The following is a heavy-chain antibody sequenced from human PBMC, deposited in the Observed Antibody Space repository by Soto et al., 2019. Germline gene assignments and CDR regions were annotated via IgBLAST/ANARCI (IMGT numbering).Heavy chain of an antibody. CDR2: IYYSGST. CDR1: GGSISSSSYY. V-gene: IGHV4-39*01. CDR3: ARLGVATIDFDY. Sequence: QLQLQESGPGLVKPSETLSLTCTVSGGSISSSSYYWGWIRQPPGKGLEWIGSIYYSGSTYYNPSLKSRVTISVDTSKNQFSLKLSSVTAADTAVYYCARLGVATIDFDYWGQGTLVTVSS. J-gene: IGHJ4*02. D-gene: IGHD5-12*01.